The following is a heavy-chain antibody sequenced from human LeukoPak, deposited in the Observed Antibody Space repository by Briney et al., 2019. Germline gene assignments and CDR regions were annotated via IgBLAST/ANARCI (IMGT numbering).Heavy chain of an antibody. J-gene: IGHJ4*02. Sequence: GGSLRLSCAASGFNFSTYAMSWVRQAPGKGLVWVSRINTDGSSTSYADSVKGRFTISRDNAKNTLYLQMNSLRAEDTAVYYCARGRGNWGETFDYWGQGTLVTVSS. CDR3: ARGRGNWGETFDY. D-gene: IGHD7-27*01. CDR1: GFNFSTYA. V-gene: IGHV3-74*01. CDR2: INTDGSST.